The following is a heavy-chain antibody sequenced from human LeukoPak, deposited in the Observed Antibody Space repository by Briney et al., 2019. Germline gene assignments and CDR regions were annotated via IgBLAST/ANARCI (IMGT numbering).Heavy chain of an antibody. CDR3: ARLRPGGAFDI. CDR1: GDSISSYY. V-gene: IGHV4-59*08. J-gene: IGHJ3*02. Sequence: SETLSLTCTVSGDSISSYYWSWIRQPPGKGLEWIGYIYYSGGTNYNPSLKSRVTISVDPSKNQFSLKLSSVTAADTAVYYCARLRPGGAFDIWGQGTMVTVSS. D-gene: IGHD3-16*01. CDR2: IYYSGGT.